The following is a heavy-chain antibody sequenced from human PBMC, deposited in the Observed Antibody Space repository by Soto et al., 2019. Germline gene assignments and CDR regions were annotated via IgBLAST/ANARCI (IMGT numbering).Heavy chain of an antibody. J-gene: IGHJ4*02. CDR2: ILYDGSNK. V-gene: IGHV3-30*03. D-gene: IGHD6-13*01. CDR3: ATDSLWYGSREYYFDY. Sequence: QVQLVESGGGVVQPGRSLRLSCVASGFTFSSYGMHWVRQAPGKGLEWVAVILYDGSNKYYADSVKGRFTISRDNSKHTLYLQMNSLRAEDTAVYFCATDSLWYGSREYYFDYWGQGTLVTVSS. CDR1: GFTFSSYG.